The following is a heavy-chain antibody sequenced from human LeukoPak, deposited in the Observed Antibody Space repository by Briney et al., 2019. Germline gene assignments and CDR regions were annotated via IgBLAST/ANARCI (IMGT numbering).Heavy chain of an antibody. Sequence: PSETLSLTCTVSGGSINNYYWSWIRQSPGKGLEWIGYISYSGSTDYNPSLKSRVTMSVDTSKNQFSLNLNSVTPADTAMYYCTRDRQDGYNYVALWVQGTLVTVSS. V-gene: IGHV4-59*01. J-gene: IGHJ4*02. CDR2: ISYSGST. CDR1: GGSINNYY. D-gene: IGHD5-24*01. CDR3: TRDRQDGYNYVAL.